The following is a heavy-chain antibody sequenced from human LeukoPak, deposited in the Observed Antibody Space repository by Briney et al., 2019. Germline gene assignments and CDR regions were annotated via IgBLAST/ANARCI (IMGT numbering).Heavy chain of an antibody. J-gene: IGHJ6*03. CDR1: GGSISSSSYY. V-gene: IGHV4-39*07. CDR2: IYYSGST. D-gene: IGHD5-18*01. CDR3: ARADTAMVWVYYYYYMDV. Sequence: PSETLSLTCTVSGGSISSSSYYWGWIRQPPGKGLEWIGSIYYSGSTYYNPSLKSRVTISVDTSKNQFSLKLSSVTAADTAVYYCARADTAMVWVYYYYYMDVWGKGTTVTVSS.